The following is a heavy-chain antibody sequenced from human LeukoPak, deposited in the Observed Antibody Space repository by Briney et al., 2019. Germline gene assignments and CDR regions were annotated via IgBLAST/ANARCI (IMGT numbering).Heavy chain of an antibody. J-gene: IGHJ4*02. CDR2: IDSDDNK. D-gene: IGHD1-20*01. CDR3: ARMWGYNWNYIDY. CDR1: GFSLTTGGLC. V-gene: IGHV2-70*11. Sequence: RESGPALVKPTQTLTLTCTFSGFSLTTGGLCVIWVRQPPGKALEWIARIDSDDNKYYSTSLEARLTISKDTSKNQVVLTMTSMDPVDTATYYCARMWGYNWNYIDYWGQGSLVTVSS.